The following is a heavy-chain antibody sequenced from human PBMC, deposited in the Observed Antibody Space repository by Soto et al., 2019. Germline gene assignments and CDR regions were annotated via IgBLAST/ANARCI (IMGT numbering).Heavy chain of an antibody. J-gene: IGHJ6*02. V-gene: IGHV3-30*18. D-gene: IGHD3-3*01. CDR3: AKDHSYDFWSRSYGMDV. CDR2: ISYDGSNK. CDR1: GFTFSSYG. Sequence: ESGGGVVQPGRSLRLSCAASGFTFSSYGMHWVRQAPGKGLEWVAVISYDGSNKYYADSVKGRFTISRDNSKNTLYLQMNSLRAEDTAVYYCAKDHSYDFWSRSYGMDVWGQGTTVTVSS.